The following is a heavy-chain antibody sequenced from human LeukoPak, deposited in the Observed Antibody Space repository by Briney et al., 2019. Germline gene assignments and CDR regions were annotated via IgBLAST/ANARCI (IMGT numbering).Heavy chain of an antibody. CDR2: IYYSGST. CDR3: AREGDCSGGSCYSRALDWFDP. D-gene: IGHD2-15*01. CDR1: GGSISSYY. Sequence: SETLSLTCTVSGGSISSYYWSWIRQPPGKGLEWIGYIYYSGSTNYNPSLKSRVTISVDTSKNQFSLKLSSVTAADTAVYYCAREGDCSGGSCYSRALDWFDPWGQGTLVTVSS. V-gene: IGHV4-59*12. J-gene: IGHJ5*02.